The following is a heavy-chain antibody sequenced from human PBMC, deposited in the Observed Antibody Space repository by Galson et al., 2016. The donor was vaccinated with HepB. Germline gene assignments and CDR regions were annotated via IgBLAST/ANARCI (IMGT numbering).Heavy chain of an antibody. J-gene: IGHJ5*01. CDR2: VSGYNGDT. V-gene: IGHV1-18*01. D-gene: IGHD2-15*01. CDR1: GYTFTNYG. CDR3: ARASGGLYDS. Sequence: SVKVSCKASGYTFTNYGVSWVRQAPGQGLEWMGWVSGYNGDTNYLQKLQDRVALTTDTSTSTAYMELKSLRSDDTAVYYCARASGGLYDSWGQGTLVTVS.